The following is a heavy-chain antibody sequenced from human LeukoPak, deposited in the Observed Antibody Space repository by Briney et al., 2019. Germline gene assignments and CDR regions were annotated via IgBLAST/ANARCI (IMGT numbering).Heavy chain of an antibody. D-gene: IGHD2-2*01. V-gene: IGHV3-30*18. J-gene: IGHJ4*02. CDR2: ISYDGSNK. CDR1: GFTFSSYG. CDR3: AKLCSTSCYGSGSLIDY. Sequence: GRSLRLSCAASGFTFSSYGMHWVRQAPGKGLEWVAVISYDGSNKYHADSVKGRFTISRDNSKKTLYLQMNSLRAEDTAVYYCAKLCSTSCYGSGSLIDYWGQGTLVTVSS.